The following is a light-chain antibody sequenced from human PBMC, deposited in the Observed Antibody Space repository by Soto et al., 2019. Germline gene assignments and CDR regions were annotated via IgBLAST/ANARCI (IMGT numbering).Light chain of an antibody. CDR1: QSISSW. Sequence: DIQMTQSPSTLSASVGDRVTITCRASQSISSWLAWYQQKPGKAPKLLIYDASSLESGVPSRFSGSGSGTEFTLTSSSLQPDEFATYYCQQYNSPVTFGPGTKVDIK. CDR2: DAS. J-gene: IGKJ3*01. V-gene: IGKV1-5*01. CDR3: QQYNSPVT.